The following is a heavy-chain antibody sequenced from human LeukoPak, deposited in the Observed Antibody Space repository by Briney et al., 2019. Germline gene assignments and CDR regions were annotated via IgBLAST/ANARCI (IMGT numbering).Heavy chain of an antibody. CDR2: IYYSGDT. J-gene: IGHJ5*02. CDR3: ARELFTSGWYRGGFDP. Sequence: MSSETLPLTCTISGGPISSHYWNWIRQPPGKGLEWIGDIYYSGDTNYNPSLKSRVTISIDTSKSQFSLKLTSLTAADTAVYYCARELFTSGWYRGGFDPWGQGILVTVSS. V-gene: IGHV4-59*11. D-gene: IGHD6-19*01. CDR1: GGPISSHY.